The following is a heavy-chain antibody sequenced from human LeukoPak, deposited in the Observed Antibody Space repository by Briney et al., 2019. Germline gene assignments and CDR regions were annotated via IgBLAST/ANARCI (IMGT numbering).Heavy chain of an antibody. V-gene: IGHV1-46*01. D-gene: IGHD6-6*01. CDR2: INPSGGST. CDR1: GYTFTSYY. CDR3: ARGRRQLVGAHYYYYMDV. J-gene: IGHJ6*03. Sequence: ASVKVSCKASGYTFTSYYMHWVRQAPGQGLEWMGIINPSGGSTSYAQKFQGRVTMTRDMSTSTVYMELSSLRSEDTAVYYCARGRRQLVGAHYYYYMDVWGKGTTVTVSS.